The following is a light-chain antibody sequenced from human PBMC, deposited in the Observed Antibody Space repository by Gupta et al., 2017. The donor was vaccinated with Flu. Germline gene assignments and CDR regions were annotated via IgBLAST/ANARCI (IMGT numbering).Light chain of an antibody. V-gene: IGLV2-8*01. CDR2: EVN. J-gene: IGLJ2*01. CDR3: HSDAGGNSLV. Sequence: QSALTQPPSASGSPGQSVTIFCTGTSSAVGAYKYVSWYQHHPGKAPKLIIYEVNSRTAGPPCRFSGSKAGNTASLTVSGLQAEEDADYYCHSDAGGNSLVFGGGTKLTVL. CDR1: SSAVGAYKY.